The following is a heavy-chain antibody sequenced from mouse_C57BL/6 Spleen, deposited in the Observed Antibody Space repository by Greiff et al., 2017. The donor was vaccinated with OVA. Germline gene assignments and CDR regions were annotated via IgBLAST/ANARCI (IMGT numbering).Heavy chain of an antibody. D-gene: IGHD1-2*01. J-gene: IGHJ4*01. Sequence: QVQLQQPGAELVKPGASVKMSCKASGYTFTSYWITWVKQRPGQGLEWIGDIYPGSGSTNYNEKFKSKATLTVDTSSSTAYMQLSSLTSEDSAVYYCARGIYYGYDEGAMDYWGQGTSVTVSS. CDR1: GYTFTSYW. CDR2: IYPGSGST. CDR3: ARGIYYGYDEGAMDY. V-gene: IGHV1-55*01.